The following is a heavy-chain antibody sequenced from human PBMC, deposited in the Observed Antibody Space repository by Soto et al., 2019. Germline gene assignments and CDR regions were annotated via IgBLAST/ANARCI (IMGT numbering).Heavy chain of an antibody. CDR1: GGSFSGYY. D-gene: IGHD3-9*01. CDR2: INHSGST. CDR3: ARVYGAKLRYFDWLLYFHY. Sequence: PSETLSLTCAVYGGSFSGYYWSWIRQPPGKGLEWIGEINHSGSTNYNPSLKSRVTISVDTSKNQFSLKLSSVTAADTAVYYCARVYGAKLRYFDWLLYFHYWGQGPLVTVSS. V-gene: IGHV4-34*01. J-gene: IGHJ4*02.